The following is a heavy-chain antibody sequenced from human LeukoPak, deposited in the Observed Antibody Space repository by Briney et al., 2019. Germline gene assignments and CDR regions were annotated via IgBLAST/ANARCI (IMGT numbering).Heavy chain of an antibody. CDR3: AKDRRITGTTGGFDY. CDR1: GFTFSSYA. Sequence: GGSLRLSCAASGFTFSSYAMSWARQAPGKGLEWVSAISGSGGSTYYADSVKGRFTISRDNSKNTLYLQMNSLRAEDTAVYYCAKDRRITGTTGGFDYWGQGTLVTVSS. D-gene: IGHD1-7*01. V-gene: IGHV3-23*01. CDR2: ISGSGGST. J-gene: IGHJ4*02.